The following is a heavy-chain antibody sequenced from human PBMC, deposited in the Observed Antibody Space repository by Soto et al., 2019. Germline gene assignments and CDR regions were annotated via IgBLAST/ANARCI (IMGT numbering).Heavy chain of an antibody. CDR1: GGTFSSYT. J-gene: IGHJ4*02. Sequence: QVQLVQSGAEVKKPGSSVKVSCKASGGTFSSYTISWVRQAPGQGLEWMGRIIPILGIANYAQKFQGRVTITADKSTSTAYMELSSLRSEDTVVYYCARGIAVAGTVYWGQGTLVTVSS. CDR3: ARGIAVAGTVY. CDR2: IIPILGIA. D-gene: IGHD6-19*01. V-gene: IGHV1-69*02.